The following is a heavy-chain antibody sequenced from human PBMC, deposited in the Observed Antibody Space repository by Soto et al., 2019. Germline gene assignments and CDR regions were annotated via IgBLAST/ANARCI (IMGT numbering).Heavy chain of an antibody. CDR2: IHHSGST. CDR1: GGSFSDYY. V-gene: IGHV4-34*10. D-gene: IGHD3-16*01. CDR3: ARIIRDVMRMPPHLDY. J-gene: IGHJ4*02. Sequence: SETLSLTCAVYGGSFSDYYWSWIRQPPGKGLEWIGEIHHSGSTNYNPSFKSRFTISRDNAKRSLYLQMNSLRAEDTAVYYCARIIRDVMRMPPHLDYWGLGTLVTVSS.